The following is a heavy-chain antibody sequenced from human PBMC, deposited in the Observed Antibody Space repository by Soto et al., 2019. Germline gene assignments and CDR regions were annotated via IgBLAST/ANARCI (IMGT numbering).Heavy chain of an antibody. CDR3: AMDYGGNRLAFDI. J-gene: IGHJ3*02. CDR2: IIPIFGTA. D-gene: IGHD4-17*01. CDR1: GGTFSSYA. Sequence: SVKVSCKASGGTFSSYAISWVRQAPGQGLEWMGGIIPIFGTANYAQKFQGRVTITADEPTSTAYMELSSLRSEDTAVYYCAMDYGGNRLAFDIWGQGTMVSVS. V-gene: IGHV1-69*13.